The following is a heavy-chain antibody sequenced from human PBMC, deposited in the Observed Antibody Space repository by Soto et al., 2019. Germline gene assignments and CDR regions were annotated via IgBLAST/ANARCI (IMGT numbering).Heavy chain of an antibody. CDR1: GFTFRTYA. V-gene: IGHV3-21*04. CDR3: AQIPTGSGRSKFDY. Sequence: SGGALRLVCAASGFTFRTYAMNWGRQGPGKGLEWISAISVSGSFTHYADSVRGRFTISRDNSQNQLYLQMNNLRGDDTAMYYCAQIPTGSGRSKFDYWGQGIQVTVSS. CDR2: ISVSGSFT. J-gene: IGHJ4*02. D-gene: IGHD3-10*01.